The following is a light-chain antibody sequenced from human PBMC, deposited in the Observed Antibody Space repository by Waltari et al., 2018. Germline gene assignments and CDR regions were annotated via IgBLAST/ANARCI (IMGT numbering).Light chain of an antibody. CDR1: QSVSSSY. V-gene: IGKV3-20*01. CDR2: GSS. Sequence: EIVLTQSPGTLSLSPGERATISCRASQSVSSSYLAWYQQKPGQAPRLLIDGSSGRATGIPDRFRGSGSGTDFPLTISRLEPEDFAVYYCQQYGSSPPYTFGPGTKVDIK. J-gene: IGKJ3*01. CDR3: QQYGSSPPYT.